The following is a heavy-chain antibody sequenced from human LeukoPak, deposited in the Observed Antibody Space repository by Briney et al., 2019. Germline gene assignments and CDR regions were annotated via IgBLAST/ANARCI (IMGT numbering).Heavy chain of an antibody. V-gene: IGHV4-59*01. Sequence: PSETLSLTCTVAGGSISSYYWSWIRQPPGKGLEWIGYIYYSGSMNYNPSLKSRVTISVDASKNQVSLELTSVTAADTAVYYCARVLKGSGYFNYWGQGTLVTVSS. D-gene: IGHD3-10*01. J-gene: IGHJ4*02. CDR3: ARVLKGSGYFNY. CDR2: IYYSGSM. CDR1: GGSISSYY.